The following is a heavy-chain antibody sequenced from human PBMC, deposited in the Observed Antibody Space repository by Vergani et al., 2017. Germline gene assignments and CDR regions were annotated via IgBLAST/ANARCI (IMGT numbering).Heavy chain of an antibody. CDR2: IYYSGST. V-gene: IGHV4-31*03. CDR3: ARAGIAVAGPPGRVSWFDP. D-gene: IGHD6-19*01. J-gene: IGHJ5*02. Sequence: QVQLQESGPGLVKPSQTLSLTCTVSGGSISSGGYYWSWIRQHPGKGLEWIGYIYYSGSTYYNPSLKSRVTISVDTSKNQFSLKLSSVTAADTAVYYCARAGIAVAGPPGRVSWFDPWGQGTLVTVSS. CDR1: GGSISSGGYY.